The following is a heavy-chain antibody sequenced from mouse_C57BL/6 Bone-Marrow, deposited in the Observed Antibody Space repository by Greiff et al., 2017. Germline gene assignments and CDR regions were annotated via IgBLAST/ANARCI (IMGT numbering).Heavy chain of an antibody. Sequence: EVTLMESGGGLVQSGRSLRLSCATSGFTFSDFYMEWFRQAPGTGLEWISASRNKANAYTTEYSESVKGRFIVSRDTSQSILYLQMNALRAEDTAIYYCARDPITTVVGPYSMDYWGQGTSVTASS. CDR3: ARDPITTVVGPYSMDY. J-gene: IGHJ4*01. D-gene: IGHD1-1*01. CDR1: GFTFSDFY. V-gene: IGHV7-1*01. CDR2: SRNKANAYTT.